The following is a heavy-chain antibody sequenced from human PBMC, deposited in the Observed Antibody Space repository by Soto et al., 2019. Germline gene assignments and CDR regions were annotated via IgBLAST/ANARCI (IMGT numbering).Heavy chain of an antibody. D-gene: IGHD3-22*01. V-gene: IGHV4-30-4*01. CDR2: TYYSGST. CDR3: ARDSSVYPFDC. CDR1: GGSISSGDYY. J-gene: IGHJ4*02. Sequence: KPSETLSLTCTVSGGSISSGDYYWSWIRQPPGKGLEWIGNTYYSGSTYYNPSLKSRVTISVDTSKNQFSLELSSVTAADTAVYYCARDSSVYPFDCWGQGTLVTVSS.